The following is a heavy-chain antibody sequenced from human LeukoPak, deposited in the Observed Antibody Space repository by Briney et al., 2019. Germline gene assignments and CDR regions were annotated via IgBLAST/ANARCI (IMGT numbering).Heavy chain of an antibody. Sequence: SETLSLTCTVSGGSISSYYWSWIRQPAGKGLEWIGRIYTSGSTNYNPSLKSRVSISLDTSKNQFSLNLKSVTAADTAMYYCARDGVVTMELDYWGQGTLVTVSS. J-gene: IGHJ4*02. V-gene: IGHV4-4*07. CDR1: GGSISSYY. CDR3: ARDGVVTMELDY. CDR2: IYTSGST. D-gene: IGHD3-3*01.